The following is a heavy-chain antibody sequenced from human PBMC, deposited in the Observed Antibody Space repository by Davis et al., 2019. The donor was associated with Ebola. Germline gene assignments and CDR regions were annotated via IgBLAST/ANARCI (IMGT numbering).Heavy chain of an antibody. Sequence: PGGSLRLSCAASGFTFSSYAMHWVRQAPGKGLEWVAVISYDGSNKYYADSVKGRFTISRDNSKNTLYLQMNSLRAEDTAVYYCARGQGIAVAGQYFDYWGQGTLVTVSS. CDR1: GFTFSSYA. CDR3: ARGQGIAVAGQYFDY. V-gene: IGHV3-30-3*01. J-gene: IGHJ4*02. D-gene: IGHD6-19*01. CDR2: ISYDGSNK.